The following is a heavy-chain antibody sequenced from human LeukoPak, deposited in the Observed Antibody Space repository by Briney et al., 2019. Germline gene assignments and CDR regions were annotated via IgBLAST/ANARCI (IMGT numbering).Heavy chain of an antibody. CDR1: GGSVSSGSYY. D-gene: IGHD3-22*01. CDR2: IYYSGST. V-gene: IGHV4-61*01. J-gene: IGHJ4*02. CDR3: ARYYYDSSGYYYDY. Sequence: PSETLSLTCTVSGGSVSSGSYYWSWIRQPPGKGLEWIGYIYYSGSTHYNPSLKSRVTISVDTSKNQFSLKLSSVTAADTAVYYCARYYYDSSGYYYDYWGQGTLVTVSS.